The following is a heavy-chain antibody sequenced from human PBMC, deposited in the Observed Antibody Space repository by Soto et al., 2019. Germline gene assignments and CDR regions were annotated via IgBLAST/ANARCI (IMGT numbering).Heavy chain of an antibody. Sequence: QVHRVQSGAEVKKPWSSVKVSCKASGGNFSSFAISWLRRAPGQGLEYMGGIIPMFGTTNYAQKFRGRGTVIADESTSTVYLELSSLRFDDTAVYYCAIASGRGWYNWFDPWGQGTLVTVSS. D-gene: IGHD6-19*01. CDR1: GGNFSSFA. CDR3: AIASGRGWYNWFDP. J-gene: IGHJ5*02. CDR2: IIPMFGTT. V-gene: IGHV1-69*01.